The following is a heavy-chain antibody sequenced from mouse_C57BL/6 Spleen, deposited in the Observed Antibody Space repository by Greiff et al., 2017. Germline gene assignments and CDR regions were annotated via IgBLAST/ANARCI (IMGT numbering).Heavy chain of an antibody. Sequence: QVQLQQSGPGLVAPSQSLSITCTVSGFSLTSYGVSWVRQPPGKGLEWLGVIWGDGSTNYHSAIISRLSISTDNSKSQGFLKLKSLQTDDTATYYCAKPSDYDYDGAYAMDDWGQGTSVTVSS. D-gene: IGHD2-4*01. J-gene: IGHJ4*01. CDR1: GFSLTSYG. CDR3: AKPSDYDYDGAYAMDD. CDR2: IWGDGST. V-gene: IGHV2-3*01.